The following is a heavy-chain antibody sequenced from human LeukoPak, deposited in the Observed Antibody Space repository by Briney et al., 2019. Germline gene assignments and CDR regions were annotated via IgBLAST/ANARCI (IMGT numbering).Heavy chain of an antibody. CDR1: GGSFSGYY. J-gene: IGHJ4*02. Sequence: PSETLSLTCAVYGGSFSGYYWSWIRQPPGKGLEWIGEINHSGSTNYNPSLKSRVTISVDTSKNQFSLKLSSVTAADTAVYYCARVRSSGWSSLYYFDYWGQGTLVTVSS. CDR3: ARVRSSGWSSLYYFDY. CDR2: INHSGST. V-gene: IGHV4-34*01. D-gene: IGHD6-19*01.